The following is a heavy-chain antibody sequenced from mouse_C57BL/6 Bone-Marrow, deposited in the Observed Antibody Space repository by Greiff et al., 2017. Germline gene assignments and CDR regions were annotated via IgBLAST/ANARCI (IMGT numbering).Heavy chain of an antibody. CDR2: IDPENGDT. CDR3: TTRGYYCAMDY. D-gene: IGHD2-2*01. J-gene: IGHJ4*01. V-gene: IGHV14-4*01. Sequence: VQLQQSGAELVRPGASVKLSCTASGFNIKDDYMHWVKQRPEQGLEWIGWIDPENGDTEYASKFQGKATITADTSSNTAYLQLSSRTSEDTAVYYCTTRGYYCAMDYWGQGTSVTVSS. CDR1: GFNIKDDY.